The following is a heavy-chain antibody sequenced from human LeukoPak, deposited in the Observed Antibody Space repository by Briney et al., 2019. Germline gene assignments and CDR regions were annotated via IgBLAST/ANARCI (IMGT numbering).Heavy chain of an antibody. J-gene: IGHJ4*02. Sequence: SQTLSLTCTVSGGSISSGGYFWNWIRQHPGKGLEWIGYIYYSGTTYYNPSLKSRVSILLDTSKDQASLKLISVTAADTAVYFCARGGSSGVLPEKMDHWGQGALVTVSS. CDR3: ARGGSSGVLPEKMDH. V-gene: IGHV4-31*03. D-gene: IGHD3-22*01. CDR1: GGSISSGGYF. CDR2: IYYSGTT.